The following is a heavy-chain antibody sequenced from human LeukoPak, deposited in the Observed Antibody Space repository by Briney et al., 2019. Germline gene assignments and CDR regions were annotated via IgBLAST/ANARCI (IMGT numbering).Heavy chain of an antibody. J-gene: IGHJ4*02. V-gene: IGHV3-21*01. CDR3: ARGAYYCSSTSCPSVYFDY. Sequence: TGGSLRLSCAASGFTFSSYSMNWVRQAPGKGLEWVSSISSSSSYIYYADSVKGRFTISRDNAKNSLYLQMNSLRAEDMAVYYCARGAYYCSSTSCPSVYFDYWGQGTLVTVSS. CDR2: ISSSSSYI. D-gene: IGHD2-2*01. CDR1: GFTFSSYS.